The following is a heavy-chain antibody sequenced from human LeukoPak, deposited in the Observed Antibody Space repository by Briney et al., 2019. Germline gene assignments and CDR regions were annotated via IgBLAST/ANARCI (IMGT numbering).Heavy chain of an antibody. CDR1: GGPISSGDYY. Sequence: SQTLSLTCTVSGGPISSGDYYWSWIRQPPGKGLEWIGYIYYSGSTYYNPSLKSRVTISVDTSKNQFSLKLSSVTAVDTAVYYCARTIVGATMALDYWGQGTLVTVSS. V-gene: IGHV4-30-4*08. CDR3: ARTIVGATMALDY. J-gene: IGHJ4*02. CDR2: IYYSGST. D-gene: IGHD1-26*01.